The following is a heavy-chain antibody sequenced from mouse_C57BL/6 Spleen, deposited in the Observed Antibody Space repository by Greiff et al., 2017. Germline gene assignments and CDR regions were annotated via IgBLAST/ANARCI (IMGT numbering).Heavy chain of an antibody. CDR1: GYTFTSYG. Sequence: VKLMESGAELARPGASVKLSCKASGYTFTSYGISWVKQRTGQGLEWIGEIYPRSGNTYYNEKFKGKATLTADKSSSTAYMELRSLTSEDSAVYFCASQHYYGSRGGYFDVWGTGTTVTVSS. D-gene: IGHD1-1*01. CDR2: IYPRSGNT. V-gene: IGHV1-81*01. J-gene: IGHJ1*03. CDR3: ASQHYYGSRGGYFDV.